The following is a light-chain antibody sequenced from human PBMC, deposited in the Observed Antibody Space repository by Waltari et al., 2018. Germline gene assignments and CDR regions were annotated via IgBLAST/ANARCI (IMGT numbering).Light chain of an antibody. V-gene: IGLV2-14*03. CDR1: SRDIGGHDY. CDR2: PVT. Sequence: QSALTQPASVSGSPGQSVTISCTGTSRDIGGHDYVSWYQHHPGHAPKLMIPPVTPRPSGVSSRFSGAKSANTASLTISGLQADDEALYYCASYTSSAIVVFGGGTRLTVL. J-gene: IGLJ2*01. CDR3: ASYTSSAIVV.